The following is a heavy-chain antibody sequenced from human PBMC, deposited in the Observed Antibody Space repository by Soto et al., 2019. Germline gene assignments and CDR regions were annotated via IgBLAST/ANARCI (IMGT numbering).Heavy chain of an antibody. D-gene: IGHD3-10*01. J-gene: IGHJ4*02. CDR1: GGSISTYY. Sequence: QVQLQESGPRLVKPSETLSLTCTVSGGSISTYYWSWIRQSPGKGLEWIGYVYYNGRTKYNPSLKSRVTISVDTSKNQFSLNLNSVNAADTAVYYCARDGSGVDVWDGPYYFDYWGQGILVTVSS. CDR2: VYYNGRT. CDR3: ARDGSGVDVWDGPYYFDY. V-gene: IGHV4-59*01.